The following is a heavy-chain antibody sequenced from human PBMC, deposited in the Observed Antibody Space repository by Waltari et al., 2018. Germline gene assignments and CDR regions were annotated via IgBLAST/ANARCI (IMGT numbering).Heavy chain of an antibody. CDR3: ARSGKASSLGY. CDR1: GLPFSSHR. CDR2: ISSSSSYI. D-gene: IGHD2-2*01. V-gene: IGHV3-21*01. J-gene: IGHJ4*02. Sequence: EVQLVESGGGLVKPGGSRRLSCAASGLPFSSHRMKGVRQAPGKGLEWVSSISSSSSYIYYADSVKGRFTISRDNAKNSLYLQMNSLRAEDTAVYYCARSGKASSLGYWGQGTLVTVSS.